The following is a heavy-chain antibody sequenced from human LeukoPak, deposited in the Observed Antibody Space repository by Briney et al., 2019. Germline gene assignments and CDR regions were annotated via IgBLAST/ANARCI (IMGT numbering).Heavy chain of an antibody. Sequence: TGGSLRLSCAASAFTFSTYSMNWVRQAPGKGLEWVSYISSSTSTIYYADSVKGRFTISRDNAKDTLYLQINTLRAEDTAVYYCARGITGMYYYDPWGQGTLVTVSS. D-gene: IGHD3-10*01. CDR3: ARGITGMYYYDP. J-gene: IGHJ5*02. CDR2: ISSSTSTI. CDR1: AFTFSTYS. V-gene: IGHV3-48*04.